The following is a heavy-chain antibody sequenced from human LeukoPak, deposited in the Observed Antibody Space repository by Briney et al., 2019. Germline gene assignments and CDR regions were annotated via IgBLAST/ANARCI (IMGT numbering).Heavy chain of an antibody. CDR1: GYSLTSGCS. D-gene: IGHD6-19*01. J-gene: IGHJ5*02. CDR3: AKDKDLAVAANWFDP. V-gene: IGHV4-38-2*02. Sequence: SSQTLSPTCTVSGYSLTSGCSWCWIRQPPGKGLEWIGSLYHAGTTNNNPSLKSRVPMTLDTSKTQFSAKMTSVTAADTAVYYCAKDKDLAVAANWFDPWGQGTLVIVSS. CDR2: LYHAGTT.